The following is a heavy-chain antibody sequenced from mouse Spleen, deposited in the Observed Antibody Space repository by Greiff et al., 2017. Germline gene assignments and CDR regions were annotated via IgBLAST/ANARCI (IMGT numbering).Heavy chain of an antibody. CDR1: GFTFSSYA. CDR3: ARPITTATFAY. V-gene: IGHV5-9-3*01. D-gene: IGHD1-2*01. J-gene: IGHJ3*01. Sequence: DVQLVESGGGLVKPGGSLKLSCAASGFTFSSYAMSWVRQTPEKRLEWVATISSGGSYTYYPDSVKGRFTISRDNAKNTLYLQMSSLRSEDTAMYYCARPITTATFAYWGQGTLVTVSA. CDR2: ISSGGSYT.